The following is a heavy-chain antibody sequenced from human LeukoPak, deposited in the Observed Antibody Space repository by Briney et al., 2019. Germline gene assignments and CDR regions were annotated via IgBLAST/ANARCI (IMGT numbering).Heavy chain of an antibody. CDR3: ARDHIAPGLLFDC. J-gene: IGHJ4*02. Sequence: GGSLRLSCAASGFTFSNHWMSWVRQAPGKGLEWVANIKYDGSEKYHVDSVKGRFTIFRDNAKNSLYLQMNSLRAEDTAVYYCARDHIAPGLLFDCWGQGTQSPSPQ. CDR2: IKYDGSEK. V-gene: IGHV3-7*01. CDR1: GFTFSNHW. D-gene: IGHD2-21*01.